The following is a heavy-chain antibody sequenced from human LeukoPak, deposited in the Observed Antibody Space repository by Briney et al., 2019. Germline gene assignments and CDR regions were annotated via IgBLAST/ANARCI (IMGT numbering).Heavy chain of an antibody. CDR3: ARDPATEYYFDY. J-gene: IGHJ4*02. CDR2: INSDGSST. V-gene: IGHV3-74*03. Sequence: GGSLRLSCAASGFTFSRYWMHWVRQAPGKGLVWVSRINSDGSSTTYADSVKGRFTISRDNAKSTLYLQMNSLRAGDTAVYYCARDPATEYYFDYWGQGTLVTVSS. CDR1: GFTFSRYW. D-gene: IGHD6-6*01.